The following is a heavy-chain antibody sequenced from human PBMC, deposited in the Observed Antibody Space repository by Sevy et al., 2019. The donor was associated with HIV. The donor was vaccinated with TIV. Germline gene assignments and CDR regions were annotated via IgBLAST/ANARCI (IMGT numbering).Heavy chain of an antibody. CDR3: AKDRDYYDSSGLGSVDY. J-gene: IGHJ4*02. V-gene: IGHV3-23*01. D-gene: IGHD3-22*01. CDR2: ISGSGGST. CDR1: GFTFSSYA. Sequence: GGSLRLSCAASGFTFSSYAMSWVRQAPGKGLEWVSAISGSGGSTYYADSVKGRFTISRDNSKNTLYLQMNSLRAEDTGVYYCAKDRDYYDSSGLGSVDYWGQGTLVTVSS.